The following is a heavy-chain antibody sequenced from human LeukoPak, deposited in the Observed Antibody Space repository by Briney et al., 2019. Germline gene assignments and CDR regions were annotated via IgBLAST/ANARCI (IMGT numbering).Heavy chain of an antibody. CDR2: ISASGGST. V-gene: IGHV3-64*01. Sequence: GGSLRLSCAASGFTFSSYALHWVRQAPGKGLEYVSAISASGGSTYYANSVKGRFTISRDNSKNTLYLQMGSLRIEDMAVYYCARVANAGYSSGWYWDYFDFWGQGTLVTVSS. D-gene: IGHD6-19*01. J-gene: IGHJ4*02. CDR1: GFTFSSYA. CDR3: ARVANAGYSSGWYWDYFDF.